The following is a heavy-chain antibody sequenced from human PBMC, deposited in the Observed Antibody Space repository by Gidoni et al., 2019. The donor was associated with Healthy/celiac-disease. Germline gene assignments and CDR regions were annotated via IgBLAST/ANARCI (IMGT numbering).Heavy chain of an antibody. CDR1: GFTFSSYG. Sequence: QVQLVESGGGVVQPGRSLRLSCAASGFTFSSYGMHWVRQAPGKGLEWVAVIWYDGSNNYYADSVKGRFTISRDNSKNTLYLQMNSLRAEDTAVYYCARDTSPFGYDSVGSHVAPRSYGMDVWGQGTTVTVSS. V-gene: IGHV3-33*01. J-gene: IGHJ6*02. CDR2: IWYDGSNN. CDR3: ARDTSPFGYDSVGSHVAPRSYGMDV. D-gene: IGHD3-22*01.